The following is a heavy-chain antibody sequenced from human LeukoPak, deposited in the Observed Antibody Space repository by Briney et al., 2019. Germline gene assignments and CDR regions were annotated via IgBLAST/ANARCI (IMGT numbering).Heavy chain of an antibody. D-gene: IGHD6-13*01. V-gene: IGHV4-4*07. J-gene: IGHJ5*02. CDR2: TYTSGST. CDR3: ARAVAAGTSGWFDP. CDR1: GGSISSYY. Sequence: PSETLSLTCTVSGGSISSYYWSWIRQPAGKGLEWIGRTYTSGSTNYNPSLKSRVTMSVDTSKNQFSLKLSSVTAADTAVYYCARAVAAGTSGWFDPWGQGTLVTVSS.